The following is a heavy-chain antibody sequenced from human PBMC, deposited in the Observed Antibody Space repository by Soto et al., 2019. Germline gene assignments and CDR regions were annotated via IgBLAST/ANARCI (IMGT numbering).Heavy chain of an antibody. V-gene: IGHV4-59*08. CDR1: DGSISSAY. D-gene: IGHD2-21*02. CDR3: ARHVAYCGGDCPTDY. CDR2: IYYSGST. J-gene: IGHJ4*02. Sequence: SETLSLTCTVSDGSISSAYWIWIRQPPGKGLEWIGYIYYSGSTNYNPSLKSRVTISVDTSKNQFSLKLSSVTAADTAVYYCARHVAYCGGDCPTDYWGQGTLVTVS.